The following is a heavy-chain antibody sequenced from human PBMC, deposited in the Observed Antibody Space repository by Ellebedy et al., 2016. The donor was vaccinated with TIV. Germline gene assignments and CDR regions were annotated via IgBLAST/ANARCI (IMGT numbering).Heavy chain of an antibody. J-gene: IGHJ6*03. Sequence: ASVKVSCXASGYTFTSYYMHWVRQAPGQGLEWMGIINPSGGSTSYAQKFQGRVTMTRDTSTSTVYMELSSLRSEDTAVYYCARERHSSSGYYYMDVWGKGTTVTVSS. V-gene: IGHV1-46*01. D-gene: IGHD6-6*01. CDR1: GYTFTSYY. CDR3: ARERHSSSGYYYMDV. CDR2: INPSGGST.